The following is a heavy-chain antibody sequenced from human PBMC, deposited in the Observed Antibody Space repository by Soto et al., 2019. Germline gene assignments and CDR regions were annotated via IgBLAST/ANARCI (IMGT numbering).Heavy chain of an antibody. CDR2: ISWNSGSI. J-gene: IGHJ6*02. Sequence: PRGSLLVSCASSGFTFDDYAMHWVRQAPGKGLEWVSGISWNSGSIGYADSVKGRFTISRDNAKNSLYLQMNSLRAEDTALYYCAKDMSSSGSIYYYGMDVWGQGTPVTVSS. CDR1: GFTFDDYA. V-gene: IGHV3-9*01. CDR3: AKDMSSSGSIYYYGMDV. D-gene: IGHD6-19*01.